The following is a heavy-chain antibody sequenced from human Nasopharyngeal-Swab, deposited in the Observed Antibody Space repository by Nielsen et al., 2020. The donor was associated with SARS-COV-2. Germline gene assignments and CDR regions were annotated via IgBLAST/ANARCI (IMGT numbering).Heavy chain of an antibody. CDR1: GFTFSSYG. CDR2: ISYDGSNK. CDR3: ASPFDYYDSSGYYPWTRDY. V-gene: IGHV3-30*03. Sequence: GESLKISCAASGFTFSSYGMHWVRQAPGKGLEWVAVISYDGSNKYYADSVKGRFTISRDNSKNTLYLQMNSLRAEDTAVYYCASPFDYYDSSGYYPWTRDYWGQGTLVTASS. D-gene: IGHD3-22*01. J-gene: IGHJ4*02.